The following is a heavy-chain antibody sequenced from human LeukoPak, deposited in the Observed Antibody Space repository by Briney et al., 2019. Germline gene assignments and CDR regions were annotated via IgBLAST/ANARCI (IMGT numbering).Heavy chain of an antibody. CDR3: ARDIPSGFYTPDY. Sequence: GSLRLSCVASGFTFSDYWTSWVRQAPGMGLEWGANIETDGVEKNSVDSVQGRFTISRDNARNSLYLQMNSLRVEDTAVYYCARDIPSGFYTPDYWGRGTLVTVSS. V-gene: IGHV3-7*01. CDR2: IETDGVEK. CDR1: GFTFSDYW. D-gene: IGHD5-12*01. J-gene: IGHJ4*02.